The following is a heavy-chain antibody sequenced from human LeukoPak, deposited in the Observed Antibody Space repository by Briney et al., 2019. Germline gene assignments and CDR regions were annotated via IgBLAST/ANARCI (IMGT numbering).Heavy chain of an antibody. CDR2: INSDGSST. J-gene: IGHJ4*02. V-gene: IGHV3-74*01. CDR3: ARGIRMVAPGY. CDR1: GFTFSSYW. D-gene: IGHD4/OR15-4a*01. Sequence: GGSLRLSCAASGFTFSSYWMHWVRQAPGKGLVWVSRINSDGSSTSYADSVKGRFTISRDNAKNTLYLQMNSLRAEDTVVYYCARGIRMVAPGYWGQGTLVTVSS.